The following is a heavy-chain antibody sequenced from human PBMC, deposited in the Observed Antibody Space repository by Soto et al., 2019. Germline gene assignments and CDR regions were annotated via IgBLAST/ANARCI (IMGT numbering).Heavy chain of an antibody. CDR2: TCYRSKWYD. V-gene: IGHV6-1*01. J-gene: IGHJ6*02. D-gene: IGHD2-15*01. CDR1: GDSVSSNSAA. Sequence: QTRSLTCAISGDSVSSNSAAWNLVRQSPSRGLEWLGRTCYRSKWYDDYAVSVKSRITINPDTSKNQFSLHLNSVTPEDTAVYYCARGAGRGYCSGNTCYSPYNYYGMDVWGQGTTVTVSS. CDR3: ARGAGRGYCSGNTCYSPYNYYGMDV.